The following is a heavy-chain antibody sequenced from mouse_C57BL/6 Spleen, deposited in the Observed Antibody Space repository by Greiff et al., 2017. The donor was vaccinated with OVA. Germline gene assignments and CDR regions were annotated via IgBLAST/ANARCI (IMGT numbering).Heavy chain of an antibody. CDR3: ARVEYDCGSVWYFDV. V-gene: IGHV1-53*01. J-gene: IGHJ1*03. Sequence: QVQLQQPGTDLVKPGASVKLSCKASGYTFTSYWMHWVKQRPGQGLEWIGNINPSNGGTNYNEKFKSKATLTVDKSSSTAYMQLSSLTSEDSAVNYCARVEYDCGSVWYFDVWGTGTTVTVSS. CDR1: GYTFTSYW. D-gene: IGHD1-1*01. CDR2: INPSNGGT.